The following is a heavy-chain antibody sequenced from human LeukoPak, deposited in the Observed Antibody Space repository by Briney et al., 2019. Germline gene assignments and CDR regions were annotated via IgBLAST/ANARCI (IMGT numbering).Heavy chain of an antibody. Sequence: GGSLRLSCAASGFSFSTYSMNWVRQAPGKGLEWVSSISSSSSYMYYVDSVKGRFTISRDNAKNSLYLQMNSLRAEDTAVYYCVRGRGGDNSNWFDPWGQGTLVTVSS. CDR3: VRGRGGDNSNWFDP. CDR1: GFSFSTYS. J-gene: IGHJ5*02. V-gene: IGHV3-21*06. CDR2: ISSSSSYM. D-gene: IGHD4-17*01.